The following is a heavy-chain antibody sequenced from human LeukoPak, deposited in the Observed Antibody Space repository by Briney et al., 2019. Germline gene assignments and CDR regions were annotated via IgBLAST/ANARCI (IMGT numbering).Heavy chain of an antibody. CDR2: IYYSGST. CDR1: GGSISSSSCY. V-gene: IGHV4-39*01. D-gene: IGHD6-13*01. CDR3: ARSRGYSSSWYPNDAFDI. Sequence: SETLSLTCIVSGGSISSSSCYWGWIRQPPGKGLEWIGTIYYSGSTYYSPSLKSRVTISVDTSKNQFSLKLSSVTAADTAVYYCARSRGYSSSWYPNDAFDIWGQGTMVTVSS. J-gene: IGHJ3*02.